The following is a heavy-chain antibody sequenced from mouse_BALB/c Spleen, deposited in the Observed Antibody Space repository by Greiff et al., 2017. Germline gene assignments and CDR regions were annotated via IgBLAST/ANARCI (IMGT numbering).Heavy chain of an antibody. V-gene: IGHV5-6-5*01. CDR1: GFTFSSYA. CDR3: ARYRYDVWFAY. CDR2: ISSGGST. J-gene: IGHJ3*01. Sequence: EVQGVESGGGLVKPGGSLKLSCAASGFTFSSYAMSWVRQTPEKRLEWVASISSGGSTYYPDSVKGRFTISRDNARNILYLQMSSLRSEDTAMYYCARYRYDVWFAYWGQGTLVTVSA. D-gene: IGHD2-14*01.